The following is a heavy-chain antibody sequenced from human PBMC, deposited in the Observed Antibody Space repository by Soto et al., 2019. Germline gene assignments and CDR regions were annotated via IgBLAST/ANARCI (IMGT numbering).Heavy chain of an antibody. D-gene: IGHD6-6*01. Sequence: QVQLQESGPGLVKPSETLSLTCTVFGDSMSHYYWSWIRRPPGKGLEWIGYIYYSGDTNFSPSLESRVTILLDSSKNQVSLQLSSVTAADTAVYYCARWPNTRSSARAFDVWGQGIMVSVSS. J-gene: IGHJ3*01. CDR3: ARWPNTRSSARAFDV. V-gene: IGHV4-59*01. CDR2: IYYSGDT. CDR1: GDSMSHYY.